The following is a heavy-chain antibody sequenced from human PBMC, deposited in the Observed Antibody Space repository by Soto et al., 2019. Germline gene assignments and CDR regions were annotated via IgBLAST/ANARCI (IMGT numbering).Heavy chain of an antibody. V-gene: IGHV5-51*01. J-gene: IGHJ4*02. CDR2: IYPGDSDT. CDR1: GYSFTSYW. CDR3: ASLYGSVDY. Sequence: GESLKISCKASGYSFTSYWIGWVRQMSGKGLEWMGIIYPGDSDTRYSPSFQGQVTISADKSINTVYLQWSSLQASDTAMYYCASLYGSVDYWGQGTLVTVSS. D-gene: IGHD3-10*01.